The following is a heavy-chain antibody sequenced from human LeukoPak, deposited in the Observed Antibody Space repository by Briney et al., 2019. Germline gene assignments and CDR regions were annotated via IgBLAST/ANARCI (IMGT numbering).Heavy chain of an antibody. V-gene: IGHV1-58*02. J-gene: IGHJ6*02. D-gene: IGHD3-3*01. CDR3: AAATNFWSGFSLPGV. Sequence: SVKVSCKASGFTFTSSAMQWVRQARGQRLEWIGWIVFCRGNTNYAQKFQERVTITRDMSTSTAYMELSRLRSEDTAVYYCAAATNFWSGFSLPGVGGQGTTVTVSS. CDR2: IVFCRGNT. CDR1: GFTFTSSA.